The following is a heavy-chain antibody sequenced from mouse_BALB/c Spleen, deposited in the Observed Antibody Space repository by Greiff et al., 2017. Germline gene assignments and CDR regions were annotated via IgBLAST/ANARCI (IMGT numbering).Heavy chain of an antibody. J-gene: IGHJ3*01. CDR2: ISSGSSTI. CDR3: ARDDYAFAY. CDR1: GFTFSSFG. V-gene: IGHV5-17*02. Sequence: EVHLVESGGGLVQPGGSRKLSCAASGFTFSSFGMHWVRQAPEKGLEWVAYISSGSSTIYYADTVKGRFTISRDNPKNTLFLQMTSLRSEDTAMYYCARDDYAFAYWGQGTLVTVSA. D-gene: IGHD2-4*01.